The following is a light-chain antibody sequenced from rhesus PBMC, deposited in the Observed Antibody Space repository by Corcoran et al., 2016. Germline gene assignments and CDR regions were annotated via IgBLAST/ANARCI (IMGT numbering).Light chain of an antibody. Sequence: DIQMTQSPSSLSASVGDTVTITRRASQSISNWLAWYQQKPGKAPKLRLYKASTLHGGVPSRFSGSGSGTDFTFTISGLQSEDFATYYCQQYASRPWTFGLGTKVEIK. CDR1: QSISNW. CDR3: QQYASRPWT. CDR2: KAS. V-gene: IGKV1-22*01. J-gene: IGKJ1*01.